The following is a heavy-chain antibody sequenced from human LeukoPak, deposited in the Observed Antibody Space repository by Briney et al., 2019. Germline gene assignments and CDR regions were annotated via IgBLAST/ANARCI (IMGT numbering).Heavy chain of an antibody. CDR3: ARDLRFGKLSFLRFDY. Sequence: ASVKVSCKASGYTFTSYYLHWVRQAPGQGLEWMGIINPSAGSTSYAQKFQGRVTLTRDMSTSTVYMEVSSLRSEDTAVYYCARDLRFGKLSFLRFDYWGQGTLVTVSS. D-gene: IGHD3-10*01. V-gene: IGHV1-46*01. CDR1: GYTFTSYY. J-gene: IGHJ4*02. CDR2: INPSAGST.